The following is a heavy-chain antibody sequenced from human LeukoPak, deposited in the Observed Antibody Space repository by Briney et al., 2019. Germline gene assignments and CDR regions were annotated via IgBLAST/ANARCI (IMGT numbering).Heavy chain of an antibody. J-gene: IGHJ3*02. Sequence: GGSLRLSCAASGFTFSDYYVSWIRQAPGKGLEWVSYISSSGSTIYYADSVKGRFTISRDNAKNSLYLQMNSLRAEDTAVYYCAREGVRGATPLGGAARAFDIWGQGTMVTVSS. V-gene: IGHV3-11*04. CDR2: ISSSGSTI. CDR1: GFTFSDYY. CDR3: AREGVRGATPLGGAARAFDI. D-gene: IGHD1-26*01.